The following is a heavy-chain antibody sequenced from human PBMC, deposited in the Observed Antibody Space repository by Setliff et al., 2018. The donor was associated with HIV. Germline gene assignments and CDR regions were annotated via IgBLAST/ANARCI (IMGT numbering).Heavy chain of an antibody. CDR1: GYTFIDYF. Sequence: ASVKVSCKASGYTFIDYFMHWVRQAPGQGLEWMGIVIPSTGDTNYAQNFQGRVTMTRDTSTNTVYMDLSSLKSEDTAVYYCVREARGGYFDYWGQGTPVTVSS. J-gene: IGHJ4*02. CDR3: VREARGGYFDY. CDR2: VIPSTGDT. D-gene: IGHD2-15*01. V-gene: IGHV1-46*01.